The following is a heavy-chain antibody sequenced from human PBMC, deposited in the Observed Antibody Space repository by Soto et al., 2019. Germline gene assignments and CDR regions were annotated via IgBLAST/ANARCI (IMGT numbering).Heavy chain of an antibody. V-gene: IGHV4-30-2*01. Sequence: PSETLSLTCAVSGGSISSGGYSWSWIRQPPGKGLEWIGYIYHSVSTYYNPSLKSRVTISVDRSKNQFSLRLSSVTAADTAVYYCARGASGYFDWLLAPTFDSWGQGALVTVSS. CDR2: IYHSVST. CDR3: ARGASGYFDWLLAPTFDS. D-gene: IGHD3-9*01. CDR1: GGSISSGGYS. J-gene: IGHJ4*02.